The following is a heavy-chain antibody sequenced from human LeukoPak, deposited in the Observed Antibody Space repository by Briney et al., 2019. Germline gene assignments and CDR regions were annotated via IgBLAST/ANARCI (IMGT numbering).Heavy chain of an antibody. D-gene: IGHD4-17*01. CDR1: GFSFNDAW. V-gene: IGHV3-15*01. Sequence: GGSLRLSCAASGFSFNDAWMNWVRQAPGKGLEWVGRIKSRADGGTTDYAAPVRGRFTISRDDSKNTLYLQMNSLKTEDTAVYYCAKETPDYGDYDFDYWGQGTLVTVSS. CDR3: AKETPDYGDYDFDY. J-gene: IGHJ4*02. CDR2: IKSRADGGTT.